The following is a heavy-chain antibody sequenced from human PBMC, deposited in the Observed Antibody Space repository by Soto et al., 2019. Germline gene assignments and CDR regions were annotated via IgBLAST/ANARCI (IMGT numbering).Heavy chain of an antibody. V-gene: IGHV3-33*01. CDR1: GFTFRSHG. D-gene: IGHD2-2*02. Sequence: QVQLVESGGGGVQPGGSLRLSCAASGFTFRSHGMHWVRQAPGKGLEWVAVIWFNGENEYYADSVKGRFTISRDNSKNTLYLQMNGLRAEDTAVYYCARDRVPAGIVYYFDYWGQGTLVTVSS. CDR2: IWFNGENE. CDR3: ARDRVPAGIVYYFDY. J-gene: IGHJ4*02.